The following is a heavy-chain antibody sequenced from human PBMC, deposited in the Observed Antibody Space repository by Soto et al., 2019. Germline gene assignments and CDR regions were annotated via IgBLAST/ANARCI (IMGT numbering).Heavy chain of an antibody. V-gene: IGHV3-48*01. D-gene: IGHD3-10*01. CDR1: GFTFGTYS. Sequence: GGSLRLSCARSGFTFGTYSMNCVRQAAGKGLEWIAYISYDSDTIQYADSVKGRFTIPRDNAKNSLYPQMNSLRAEDTAVYYGARAGEQRGDVWGQGTTVTVSS. J-gene: IGHJ6*02. CDR2: ISYDSDTI. CDR3: ARAGEQRGDV.